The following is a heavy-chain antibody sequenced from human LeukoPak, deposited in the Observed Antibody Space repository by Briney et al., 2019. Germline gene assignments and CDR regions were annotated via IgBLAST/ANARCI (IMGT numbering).Heavy chain of an antibody. D-gene: IGHD3-16*01. CDR2: IYYSRST. Sequence: SETLSLTCTVSGGSISSYYWSWIRQPPGKGLEWIGYIYYSRSTYYNPSLKSRVTISVGTSKDQFSLKLSSVTAADTAVYYCAAWGSYPYGYFDYWGQGTLVTVSS. J-gene: IGHJ4*02. V-gene: IGHV4-59*06. CDR3: AAWGSYPYGYFDY. CDR1: GGSISSYY.